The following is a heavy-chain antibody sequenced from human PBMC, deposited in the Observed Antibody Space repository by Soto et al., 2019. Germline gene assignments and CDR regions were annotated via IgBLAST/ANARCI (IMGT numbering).Heavy chain of an antibody. CDR2: ISYDGTDK. Sequence: QVHLVESGGGVVQPGGSLRLSCVTSGFTFSNNAMHWVRQAPGKGLEWVAVISYDGTDKHYADSVKGRFIISRDNSKVTLFLEMNSLRPEDTAMYYCATYPHPESWTQIWLAPFDYWGQGALVTVSS. CDR1: GFTFSNNA. D-gene: IGHD5-18*01. CDR3: ATYPHPESWTQIWLAPFDY. V-gene: IGHV3-30-3*01. J-gene: IGHJ4*02.